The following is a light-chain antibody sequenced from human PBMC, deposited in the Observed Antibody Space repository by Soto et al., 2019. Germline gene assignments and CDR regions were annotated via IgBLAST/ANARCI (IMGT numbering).Light chain of an antibody. Sequence: EIVLTQSPATLSLSPGERATLSCRASQSISSYLAWYQQKPGQAPRLLIYDASTRATGIPARFTGSGSGTDFTLTISSLEPEEFAVYYCQQRSNWPRTFGPGTNVDIK. V-gene: IGKV3-11*01. CDR1: QSISSY. J-gene: IGKJ3*01. CDR3: QQRSNWPRT. CDR2: DAS.